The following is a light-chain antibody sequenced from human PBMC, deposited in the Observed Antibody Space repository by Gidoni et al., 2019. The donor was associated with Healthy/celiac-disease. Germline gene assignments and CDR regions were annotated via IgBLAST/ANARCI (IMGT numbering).Light chain of an antibody. Sequence: DIQMTQSPSTLSASVGDRVTITCRASQSISSWLDWYQQKPGKAPKLLIYKASSLESGVPSRFSGSGSGTEVTLTISSLQPDDFATYYCQQYNTYTHIFGQGTKLEIK. CDR1: QSISSW. CDR2: KAS. V-gene: IGKV1-5*03. J-gene: IGKJ2*01. CDR3: QQYNTYTHI.